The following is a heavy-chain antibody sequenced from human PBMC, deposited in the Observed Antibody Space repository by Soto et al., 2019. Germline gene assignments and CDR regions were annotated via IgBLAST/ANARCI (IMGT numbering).Heavy chain of an antibody. V-gene: IGHV3-9*01. CDR1: GFTFDDYA. J-gene: IGHJ4*02. D-gene: IGHD6-13*01. CDR2: ISWNSGSI. CDR3: AKGSQQRVPGVDY. Sequence: EVQLVESGGGLVQPGRSLRLSCAASGFTFDDYAMHWVRQAPGKGLEWVSGISWNSGSIGYADSVKGRFTISRDNAKNSLYLQMNSLRAEDTALYYCAKGSQQRVPGVDYWGQGTLVTVSS.